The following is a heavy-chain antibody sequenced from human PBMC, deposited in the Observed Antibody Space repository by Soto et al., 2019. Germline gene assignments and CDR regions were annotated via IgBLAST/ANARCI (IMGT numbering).Heavy chain of an antibody. Sequence: PGGSLRLSCSASGFTFSSYAMHWVRQAPGKGLEYVSAISSNGGSTYYADSVKGRFTISRDNSKNTLYLQMSSLRAEDTAVYYCVKDHRGYKVFLGYCSGGSCYSYDWFDPWGQGTLVTVSS. D-gene: IGHD2-15*01. CDR2: ISSNGGST. J-gene: IGHJ5*02. V-gene: IGHV3-64D*08. CDR3: VKDHRGYKVFLGYCSGGSCYSYDWFDP. CDR1: GFTFSSYA.